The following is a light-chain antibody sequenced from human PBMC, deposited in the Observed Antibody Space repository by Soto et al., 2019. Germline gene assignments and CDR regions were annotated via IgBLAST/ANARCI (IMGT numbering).Light chain of an antibody. CDR1: NSDVGAFNL. CDR3: CSYAGSGNYWV. J-gene: IGLJ3*02. CDR2: EVT. Sequence: QSVLTQPASVSGSPGQSITISCTGTNSDVGAFNLVSWYQQHPVKAPKLIIFEVTERPSGVSNRFSGSKSGNTASLTISGLQAEDEGDYYCCSYAGSGNYWVFGGGTKLTVL. V-gene: IGLV2-23*02.